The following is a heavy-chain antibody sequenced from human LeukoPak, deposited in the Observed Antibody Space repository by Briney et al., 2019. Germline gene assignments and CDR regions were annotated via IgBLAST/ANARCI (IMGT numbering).Heavy chain of an antibody. CDR2: LYYSGST. Sequence: SETLSLTCTVAGDSISSSTSYWAWIRQSPGKGLEWIGSLYYSGSTYYNPSLKSRLIISIDTSKNQFSLRLRSVTAADTAVYYCARFLYYGDYYFDYWGQGTLVTVIS. D-gene: IGHD4-17*01. CDR1: GDSISSSTSY. V-gene: IGHV4-39*07. CDR3: ARFLYYGDYYFDY. J-gene: IGHJ4*02.